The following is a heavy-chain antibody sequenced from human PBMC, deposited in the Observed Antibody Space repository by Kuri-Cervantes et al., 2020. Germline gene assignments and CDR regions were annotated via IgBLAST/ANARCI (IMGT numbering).Heavy chain of an antibody. CDR3: ARDEGQQLVLDY. D-gene: IGHD6-13*01. V-gene: IGHV1-18*01. Sequence: ASVKVSCKASGYTFTSYGISWVRQAPGQGLEWMGWISAYNGDTNYAQKLQGRVTMTRNTSISTAYMELSSLRSEDTAVYYCARDEGQQLVLDYWGQGTLVIVSS. CDR1: GYTFTSYG. J-gene: IGHJ4*02. CDR2: ISAYNGDT.